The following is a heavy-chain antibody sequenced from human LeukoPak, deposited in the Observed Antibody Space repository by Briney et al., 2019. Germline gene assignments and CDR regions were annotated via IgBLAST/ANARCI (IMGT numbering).Heavy chain of an antibody. V-gene: IGHV3-48*04. CDR3: VRGRPY. CDR1: GFTFSRYS. CDR2: ISSSII. Sequence: GGSLRLSCAASGFTFSRYSMNWVRQAPGKGLEWVSYISSSIIYYADSVKGRFTISRDNAKDSLYLQMSSLRVEDTAVYYCVRGRPYWGQGTLVTVPS. J-gene: IGHJ4*02.